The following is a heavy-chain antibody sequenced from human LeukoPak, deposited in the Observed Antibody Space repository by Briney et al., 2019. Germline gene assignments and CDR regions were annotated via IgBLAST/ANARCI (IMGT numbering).Heavy chain of an antibody. J-gene: IGHJ4*02. V-gene: IGHV3-9*01. CDR1: GFTFDDYA. CDR3: AKSEGIAVAGHFDY. Sequence: GGSLTLSCAASGFTFDDYAMHWVRQAPGKGLEWVSGISWNSGSIGYADSVKGRFTISRDNAKNSLYLQMNSLRAEDTALYYCAKSEGIAVAGHFDYWGQGTLVTVSS. CDR2: ISWNSGSI. D-gene: IGHD6-19*01.